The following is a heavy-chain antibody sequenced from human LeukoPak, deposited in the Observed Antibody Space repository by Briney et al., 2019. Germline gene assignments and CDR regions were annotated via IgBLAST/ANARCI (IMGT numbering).Heavy chain of an antibody. CDR3: ARAGAHSGSYYDAFDI. V-gene: IGHV3-53*01. Sequence: GGSLRLSCAASGFTFSSYYMSWVRQAPGKGLEWVSVIYSGGSTYYADSVRGRFTISRDNSKNALYLQMNSLRAEDTAVYYCARAGAHSGSYYDAFDIWGQGTMVTVSS. CDR1: GFTFSSYY. CDR2: IYSGGST. J-gene: IGHJ3*02. D-gene: IGHD1-26*01.